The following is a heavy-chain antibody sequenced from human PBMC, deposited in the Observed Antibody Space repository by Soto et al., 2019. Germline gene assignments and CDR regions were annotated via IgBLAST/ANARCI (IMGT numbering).Heavy chain of an antibody. V-gene: IGHV4-59*01. D-gene: IGHD4-17*01. CDR3: ARTTAVPNTLRSRYFFDY. CDR2: IYYTGTT. J-gene: IGHJ4*02. Sequence: ETLSLTCAVSGDSINNSYWSWIRQPPGKRLEWIGNIYYTGTTTYNPSLESRVTMSVDLSKNQFSLRLSSVTTADTALYYCARTTAVPNTLRSRYFFDYWGQGTLVTVSS. CDR1: GDSINNSY.